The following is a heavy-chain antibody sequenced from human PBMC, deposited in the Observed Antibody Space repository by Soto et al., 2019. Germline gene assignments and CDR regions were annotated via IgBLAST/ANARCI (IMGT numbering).Heavy chain of an antibody. V-gene: IGHV3-30-3*01. J-gene: IGHJ4*02. CDR3: AKVYLDTAMVPYFDY. CDR1: GFTFSSYA. Sequence: PGGSLRLSCAASGFTFSSYAMYWVRQAPGKGLEWVAVISYDGSNKYYADSVKGRFTISRDNSKNTLYLQMNSLRAEDTAVYYCAKVYLDTAMVPYFDYWGQGTLVTVSS. D-gene: IGHD5-18*01. CDR2: ISYDGSNK.